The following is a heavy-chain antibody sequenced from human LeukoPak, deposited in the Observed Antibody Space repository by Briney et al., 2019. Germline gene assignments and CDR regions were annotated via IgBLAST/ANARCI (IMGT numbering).Heavy chain of an antibody. CDR1: GFTFSSYG. CDR3: ARDPLYYDSSGYSPPLYYFDY. D-gene: IGHD3-22*01. V-gene: IGHV3-33*01. CDR2: IWYDGSNK. J-gene: IGHJ4*02. Sequence: GGSLRLSCAASGFTFSSYGMHWVRQAPGKGLEWVAVIWYDGSNKYYADSVKGRFTISRDNSKNTLYLQMNSLRAEDTAVYYCARDPLYYDSSGYSPPLYYFDYWGQGTLVTVSS.